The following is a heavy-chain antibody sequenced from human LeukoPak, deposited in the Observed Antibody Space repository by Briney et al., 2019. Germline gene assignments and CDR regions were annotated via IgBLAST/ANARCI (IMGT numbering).Heavy chain of an antibody. CDR3: ARDEGCSSTSCLFDY. Sequence: ASVKVSCKASGYTFTSSYMHWVRQAPGQGLEWMGIINPSGGSTNYAQKFQGRVTMTRDMSTSTVYMELSSLRSEDTAVYYCARDEGCSSTSCLFDYWGQGTLVTVSS. J-gene: IGHJ4*02. D-gene: IGHD2-2*01. CDR2: INPSGGST. V-gene: IGHV1-46*01. CDR1: GYTFTSSY.